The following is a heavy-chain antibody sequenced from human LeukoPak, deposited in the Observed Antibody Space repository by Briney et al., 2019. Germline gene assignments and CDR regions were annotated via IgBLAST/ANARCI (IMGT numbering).Heavy chain of an antibody. J-gene: IGHJ6*02. Sequence: GGSLRLSCAASGFTFSSYAMSWVRQAPGKGLAWISTVSASGDSTSYADSVKGRFTISRDNSKNTLYLQMNSLRAEDTAVYYCAKRYSYGPLYYYGMDVWGQGTTVTVSS. CDR1: GFTFSSYA. V-gene: IGHV3-23*01. CDR2: VSASGDST. CDR3: AKRYSYGPLYYYGMDV. D-gene: IGHD5-18*01.